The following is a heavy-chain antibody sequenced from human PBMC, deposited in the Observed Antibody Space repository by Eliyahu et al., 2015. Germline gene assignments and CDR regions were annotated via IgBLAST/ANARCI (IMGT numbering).Heavy chain of an antibody. CDR2: IWYDGSNQ. J-gene: IGHJ4*02. CDR3: ARDHDYSGNYLED. V-gene: IGHV3-33*01. Sequence: QVQLVESGGGVVQPGRSLRLSCAASGFIFSDSAMHWVRQAPGKGLEWGGIIWYDGSNQYYADSVKGRFXISRDNSKNTVSLQMNSLRGEDTAIYYCARDHDYSGNYLEDWGQGTLVAVSS. CDR1: GFIFSDSA. D-gene: IGHD4-23*01.